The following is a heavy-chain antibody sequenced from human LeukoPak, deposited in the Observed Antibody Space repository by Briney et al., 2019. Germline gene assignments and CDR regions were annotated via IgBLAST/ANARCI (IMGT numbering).Heavy chain of an antibody. V-gene: IGHV1-46*01. CDR1: GYTFTSYY. J-gene: IGHJ5*02. CDR2: INPSGGST. Sequence: ASVKVSCKASGYTFTSYYVHWVRQAPGQGLEWMGIINPSGGSTSYAQKFQGRVTMTRDTSTSTVYMELSSLRSEDTAVYYCARDLRPAPIYGSGSRKTNWFDPWGQGTLVTVSS. CDR3: ARDLRPAPIYGSGSRKTNWFDP. D-gene: IGHD3-10*01.